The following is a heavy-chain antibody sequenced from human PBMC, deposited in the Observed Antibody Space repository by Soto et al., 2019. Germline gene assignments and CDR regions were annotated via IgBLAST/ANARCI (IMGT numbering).Heavy chain of an antibody. J-gene: IGHJ3*02. CDR1: GGSISSYY. V-gene: IGHV4-59*12. Sequence: SETLSLTCTVSGGSISSYYWSWIRQPPGKGLEWIGYIYYSGSTNYNPSLKSRVTISVDTSKNQFSLKLSSVTAADTAVYYCAREGLMTTHAFDIWGQGTMVTVSS. CDR3: AREGLMTTHAFDI. D-gene: IGHD4-17*01. CDR2: IYYSGST.